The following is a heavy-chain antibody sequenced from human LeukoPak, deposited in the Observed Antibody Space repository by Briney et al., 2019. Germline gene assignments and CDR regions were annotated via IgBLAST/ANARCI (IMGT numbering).Heavy chain of an antibody. J-gene: IGHJ4*02. D-gene: IGHD3-22*01. Sequence: GESLKISCKGSGYSFTNYWIGWVRQMPGKGLEWMGIIYPGASNTRYSPSFQGQVTISADKSISTAYLQWSSLKASDTAMYYCARHPSGSSGYYYVGIEWGQGTLVTVSS. CDR2: IYPGASNT. V-gene: IGHV5-51*01. CDR1: GYSFTNYW. CDR3: ARHPSGSSGYYYVGIE.